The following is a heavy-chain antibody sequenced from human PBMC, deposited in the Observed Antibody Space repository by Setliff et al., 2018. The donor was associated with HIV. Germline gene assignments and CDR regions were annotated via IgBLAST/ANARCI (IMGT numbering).Heavy chain of an antibody. CDR3: ARAGDCTEGSCPKARFDP. CDR1: GGSISGGGYY. Sequence: PSETLSLTCTVSGGSISGGGYYWTWIRQYPGRGLEWIGYSYYSGTAYYKPSLRSRVTISVDTSMNQFSLNLNSVTAADTAVYYCARAGDCTEGSCPKARFDPWGPGILVTVSS. V-gene: IGHV4-31*03. D-gene: IGHD2-8*02. J-gene: IGHJ5*02. CDR2: SYYSGTA.